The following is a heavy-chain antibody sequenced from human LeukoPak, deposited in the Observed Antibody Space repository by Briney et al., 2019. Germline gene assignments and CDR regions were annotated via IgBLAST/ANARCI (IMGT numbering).Heavy chain of an antibody. CDR2: IYPGDSDT. V-gene: IGHV5-51*01. CDR3: ARTDYDSSGYYYVFDY. D-gene: IGHD3-22*01. Sequence: KVSCKASGYTFTGYYMHWVRQAPGQGLEWMGIIYPGDSDTRYSPSFQGQVTISADKSISTAYLQWSSLKASDTAMYYCARTDYDSSGYYYVFDYWGQGTLVTVSS. J-gene: IGHJ4*02. CDR1: GYTFTGYY.